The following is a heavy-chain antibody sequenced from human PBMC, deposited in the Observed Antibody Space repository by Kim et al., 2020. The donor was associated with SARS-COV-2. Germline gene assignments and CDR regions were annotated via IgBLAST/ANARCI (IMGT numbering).Heavy chain of an antibody. CDR3: ARDVGEMATRANYFDY. D-gene: IGHD5-12*01. CDR2: IKQDGSEK. CDR1: GFTFSSYW. Sequence: GESLRLSCAASGFTFSSYWMSWVRQAPGKGLEWVANIKQDGSEKYYVDSVKGRFTISRDNAKNSLYLQMNSLRAEDTAVYYCARDVGEMATRANYFDYWGQGTLVTVSS. J-gene: IGHJ4*02. V-gene: IGHV3-7*01.